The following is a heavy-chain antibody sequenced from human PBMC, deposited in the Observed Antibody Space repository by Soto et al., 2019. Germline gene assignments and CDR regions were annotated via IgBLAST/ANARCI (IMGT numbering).Heavy chain of an antibody. D-gene: IGHD3-22*01. Sequence: ASVKVSCKVSGYTFTDYYIHWVRQAPGQGLEWMGWINPTGGGTNYAQSFRGRVTKTRDTSISTAYMELSRLTSDDTAVFYCARTYSSRYFYNQYSMDVWGQGTTVTVSS. CDR2: INPTGGGT. CDR3: ARTYSSRYFYNQYSMDV. J-gene: IGHJ6*02. CDR1: GYTFTDYY. V-gene: IGHV1-2*02.